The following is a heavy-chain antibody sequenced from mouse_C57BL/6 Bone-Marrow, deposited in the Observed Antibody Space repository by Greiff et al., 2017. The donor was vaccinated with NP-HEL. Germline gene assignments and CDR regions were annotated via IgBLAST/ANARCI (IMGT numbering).Heavy chain of an antibody. Sequence: QVQLQQPGTELVKPGTSVKLSCKSSGYTFTSYWMHWVKQRPGQGLEWIGNINPSNGGTNYNEKFKSKATLTVDKSSSTAYMQLSSLTSDDSAVYYCAREGRWLRGGDWYFDVWDTGTTVTVSS. CDR1: GYTFTSYW. D-gene: IGHD2-2*01. CDR3: AREGRWLRGGDWYFDV. V-gene: IGHV1-53*01. J-gene: IGHJ1*03. CDR2: INPSNGGT.